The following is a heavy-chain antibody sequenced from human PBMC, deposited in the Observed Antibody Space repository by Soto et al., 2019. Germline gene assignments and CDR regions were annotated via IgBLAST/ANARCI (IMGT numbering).Heavy chain of an antibody. D-gene: IGHD5-12*01. CDR3: ATQSSGYGAGAFDI. J-gene: IGHJ3*02. CDR2: IYTSGST. Sequence: SGTLSLTCTVSGGSISSYYWSWIRQPAGKGLEWIGRIYTSGSTNYNPSLKSRVTMSVDTSKNQFSLKLSSVTAADTAVYYCATQSSGYGAGAFDIWGQGTMVT. V-gene: IGHV4-4*07. CDR1: GGSISSYY.